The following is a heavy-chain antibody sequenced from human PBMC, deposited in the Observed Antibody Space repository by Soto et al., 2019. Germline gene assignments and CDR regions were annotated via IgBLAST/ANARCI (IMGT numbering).Heavy chain of an antibody. CDR3: ASQTITFGGVIVYFDY. V-gene: IGHV4-39*01. J-gene: IGHJ4*02. CDR1: GGSISSSSYY. CDR2: IYYSGST. Sequence: QLQLQESGPGLVKPSETLSLTCTVSGGSISSSSYYWGWIRQPPGKGLEWIGSIYYSGSTYYNPSLKSRVTISVDTSKNQFSLKLSSVTAADTAVYYCASQTITFGGVIVYFDYWGQGTLVTVSS. D-gene: IGHD3-16*02.